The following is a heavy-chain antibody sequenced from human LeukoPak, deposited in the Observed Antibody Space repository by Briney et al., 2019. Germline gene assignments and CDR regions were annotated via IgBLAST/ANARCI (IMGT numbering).Heavy chain of an antibody. CDR1: GFTFSSYG. CDR3: APLAYCGGDCFQPIGY. V-gene: IGHV3-30*02. CDR2: IRYDGSNK. D-gene: IGHD2-21*02. Sequence: GGSLGLSCAASGFTFSSYGMHWVRQAPGKGLEWVAFIRYDGSNKYYADSVKGRFTISRDNSKNTLYLQMNSLRAEDTAVYYCAPLAYCGGDCFQPIGYWGQGTLVTVSS. J-gene: IGHJ4*02.